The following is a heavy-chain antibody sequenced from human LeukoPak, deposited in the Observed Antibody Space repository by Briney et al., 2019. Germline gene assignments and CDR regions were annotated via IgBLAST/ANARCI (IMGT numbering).Heavy chain of an antibody. CDR1: GGTFSSYA. CDR2: IIPILGIA. J-gene: IGHJ5*02. Sequence: SVKVSCKASGGTFSSYAISWVRQAPGQGLEWMGRIIPILGIANYAQKFQGRVTITADKSTSTAYMELSSLRSEDTAVYYCARVSSYCSSTSCYLGFDPWGQGTLVTVSS. V-gene: IGHV1-69*04. CDR3: ARVSSYCSSTSCYLGFDP. D-gene: IGHD2-2*01.